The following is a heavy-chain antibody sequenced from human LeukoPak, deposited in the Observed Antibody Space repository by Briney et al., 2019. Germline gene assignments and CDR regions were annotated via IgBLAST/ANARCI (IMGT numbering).Heavy chain of an antibody. CDR1: GGSISSSSYC. D-gene: IGHD6-13*01. CDR2: IYYSGST. CDR3: ATGYITLYGMDV. Sequence: SETLSLTCTVSGGSISSSSYCWGWIRQPPGKGLEWIGSIYYSGSTYYNPSLKSRVTISVDTSKNQFSLKLSSVTAADTAVYYCATGYITLYGMDVWGQGTTVTVSS. V-gene: IGHV4-39*01. J-gene: IGHJ6*02.